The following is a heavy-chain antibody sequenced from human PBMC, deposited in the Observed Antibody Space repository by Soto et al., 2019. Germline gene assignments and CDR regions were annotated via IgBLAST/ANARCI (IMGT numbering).Heavy chain of an antibody. CDR3: ARFYLGAVAKKAYYGMDV. Sequence: GASVKVSCKASGYTFTSYGISWVRQAPGQGLEWMGWISAYNGNTNYAQKLQGRVTMTTDTSTSTAYMELRSLRSDDTAVYYCARFYLGAVAKKAYYGMDVWGQGTTVTVSS. V-gene: IGHV1-18*01. D-gene: IGHD6-19*01. CDR2: ISAYNGNT. CDR1: GYTFTSYG. J-gene: IGHJ6*02.